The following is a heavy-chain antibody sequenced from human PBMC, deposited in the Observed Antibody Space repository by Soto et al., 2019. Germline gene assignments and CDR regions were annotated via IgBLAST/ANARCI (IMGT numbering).Heavy chain of an antibody. CDR2: ISSSSSYI. Sequence: GGSLRLSCAASGFTFSSYSMNWVRQAPGKGLEWVSSISSSSSYIYYADSVKGRFTISRDNAKNSLYLQMNSLRAEDTAVYYCATLEPRTRNTMIGGDAFDIWGQGTMVTVSS. J-gene: IGHJ3*02. D-gene: IGHD3-22*01. V-gene: IGHV3-21*01. CDR1: GFTFSSYS. CDR3: ATLEPRTRNTMIGGDAFDI.